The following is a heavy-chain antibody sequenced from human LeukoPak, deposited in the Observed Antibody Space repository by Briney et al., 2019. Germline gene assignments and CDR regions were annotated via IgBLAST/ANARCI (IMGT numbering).Heavy chain of an antibody. D-gene: IGHD3-22*01. CDR1: GYTFTGYY. Sequence: ASVKVSCKASGYTFTGYYMHWVRQAPGQGLEWMGRINPNSGGTNYVQKFQGRVTMTRDTSISTAYMELSRLRSDDTAVYYCARVRRSDYYDSSGYYYSSFPFDYWGQGTLVTVSS. V-gene: IGHV1-2*06. J-gene: IGHJ4*02. CDR3: ARVRRSDYYDSSGYYYSSFPFDY. CDR2: INPNSGGT.